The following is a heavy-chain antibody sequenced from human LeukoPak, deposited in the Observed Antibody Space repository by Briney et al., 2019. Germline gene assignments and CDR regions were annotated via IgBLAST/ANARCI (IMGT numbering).Heavy chain of an antibody. CDR1: GFTFISYA. CDR2: ISGSGGST. CDR3: ARDLLDRDGYTNDAFDI. V-gene: IGHV3-23*01. D-gene: IGHD5-24*01. Sequence: QTGGSLRLSCAASGFTFISYAMSWVRQAPGKGLEWVSGISGSGGSTYYADSVKGRFTISRDNAKNSLYLQMNSLRAEDTAVYYCARDLLDRDGYTNDAFDIWGQGTMVTVSS. J-gene: IGHJ3*02.